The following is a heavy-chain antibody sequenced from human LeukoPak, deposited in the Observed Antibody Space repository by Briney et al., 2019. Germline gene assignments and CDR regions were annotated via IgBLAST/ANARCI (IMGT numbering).Heavy chain of an antibody. CDR3: ARDGLQWISDYYYYGMDV. D-gene: IGHD5-12*01. Sequence: GSLRLSCAASGFTFSDYYMSWIRQAPGTGLEWVSYISSSGSTIYYADSVKGRFTISRDNSKNTLYLQMNSLRSEDTAVYYCARDGLQWISDYYYYGMDVWGQGTTVTVSS. V-gene: IGHV3-11*04. J-gene: IGHJ6*02. CDR1: GFTFSDYY. CDR2: ISSSGSTI.